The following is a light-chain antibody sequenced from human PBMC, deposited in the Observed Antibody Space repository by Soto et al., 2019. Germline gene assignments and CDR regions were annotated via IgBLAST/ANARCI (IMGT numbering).Light chain of an antibody. CDR1: SSDVGGYNY. V-gene: IGLV2-14*01. J-gene: IGLJ2*01. CDR2: DVS. Sequence: HSALTQPASVSGSPGQSITISCTGTSSDVGGYNYVSWYQQHPGKAPKLMIYDVSNRPSGVSNRFSGSKSGNTASLTISGLQAEDEADYYCSSNTSSSTVVFGGGTKVTVL. CDR3: SSNTSSSTVV.